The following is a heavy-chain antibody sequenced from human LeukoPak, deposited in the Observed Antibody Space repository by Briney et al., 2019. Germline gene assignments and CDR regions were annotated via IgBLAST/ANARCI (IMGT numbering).Heavy chain of an antibody. CDR1: GGTFSSYA. J-gene: IGHJ4*02. D-gene: IGHD3-22*01. V-gene: IGHV1-69*06. Sequence: ASVKVSWKASGGTFSSYAIGWVRQAPGQGLEWMGRIIPIFGTANYAQKFQGRVTITADKSTSTAYMELSSLRSEDTAVYYCAREPSITMIVETYFDYWGQGTLVTVSS. CDR3: AREPSITMIVETYFDY. CDR2: IIPIFGTA.